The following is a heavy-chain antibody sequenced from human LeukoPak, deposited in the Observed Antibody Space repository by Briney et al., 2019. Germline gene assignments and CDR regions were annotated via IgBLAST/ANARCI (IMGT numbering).Heavy chain of an antibody. V-gene: IGHV1-2*02. D-gene: IGHD1-7*01. CDR3: ARGVLRELRGFDY. CDR2: INPNSGAT. Sequence: ASVDVSCKTSGYTLSDYYMHWVRQAPGQGLEWMGWINPNSGATTYAENFQGRVIMTRDTSISTAYMELTSLRSDDTALYYCARGVLRELRGFDYWGQGTLVTVSS. J-gene: IGHJ4*02. CDR1: GYTLSDYY.